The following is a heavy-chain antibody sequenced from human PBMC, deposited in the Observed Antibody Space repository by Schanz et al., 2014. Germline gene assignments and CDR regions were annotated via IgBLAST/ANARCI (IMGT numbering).Heavy chain of an antibody. CDR1: GFTFSTHA. J-gene: IGHJ5*02. Sequence: QVQLVESGGGVVQPGRSLRLSCAASGFTFSTHAMHWVRQAPGKGLEWVALVSSDGNNDYYTDSVKGRFTISRDNSKNTVHLQMNSLRAEDTAVYYCARGRVLESWGQGTLVNVSS. V-gene: IGHV3-30*03. CDR3: ARGRVLES. D-gene: IGHD1-1*01. CDR2: VSSDGNND.